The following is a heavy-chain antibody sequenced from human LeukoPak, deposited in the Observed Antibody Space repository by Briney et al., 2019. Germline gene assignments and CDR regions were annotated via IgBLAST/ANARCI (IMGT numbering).Heavy chain of an antibody. CDR1: GGSISSSSYY. Sequence: EALSLTCTVSGGSISSSSYYWGWIRQPPGKGPEWVSAISASGADTYYADSVKGRFALSRDNSKNTVYLQMNSLTAEDTAVYYCAKRYSYGLEPVPGVNWGQGTLVTVSS. CDR3: AKRYSYGLEPVPGVN. CDR2: ISASGADT. D-gene: IGHD5-18*01. J-gene: IGHJ4*02. V-gene: IGHV3-23*01.